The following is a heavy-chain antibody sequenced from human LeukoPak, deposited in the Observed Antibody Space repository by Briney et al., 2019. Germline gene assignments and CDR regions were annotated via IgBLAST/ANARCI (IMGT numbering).Heavy chain of an antibody. Sequence: GGSLRLSCAASGFTFSSYAMSWVRQAPGKGLEWVSAISGSGGSTYYADSVKGRFTISRDNSKNTLYLQMNSLRAEDTAVYYCAKDLYSGSYWGGLVFDYWGQGTLVTVSS. J-gene: IGHJ4*02. D-gene: IGHD1-26*01. CDR2: ISGSGGST. CDR3: AKDLYSGSYWGGLVFDY. CDR1: GFTFSSYA. V-gene: IGHV3-23*01.